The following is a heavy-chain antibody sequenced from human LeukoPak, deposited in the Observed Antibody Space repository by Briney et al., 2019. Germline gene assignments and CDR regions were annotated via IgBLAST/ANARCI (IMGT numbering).Heavy chain of an antibody. CDR2: INTNTGNP. CDR3: ARDSGAIVVVPAAIGFDP. V-gene: IGHV7-4-1*02. CDR1: GYTFTTYP. D-gene: IGHD2-2*01. J-gene: IGHJ5*02. Sequence: ASVKVSCKASGYTFTTYPMNWVRQAPGQGLEWMGWINTNTGNPTYAQGFTGRFVFSLDTSVSTAYLQISSLKPEDTAVYYCARDSGAIVVVPAAIGFDPWGQGTLVTVSS.